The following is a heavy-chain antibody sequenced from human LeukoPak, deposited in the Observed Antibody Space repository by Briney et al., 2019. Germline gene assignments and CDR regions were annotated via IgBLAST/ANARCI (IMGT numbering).Heavy chain of an antibody. CDR2: INPNTGGT. D-gene: IGHD6-13*01. CDR3: AREYVADSSPLFDY. J-gene: IGHJ4*02. CDR1: GYSFIGYS. Sequence: AASVKVSCKASGYSFIGYSMHWVRQAPGQGLEWMGWINPNTGGTNYAQKFQGRVTMTRDTSISTAYMELSSLRSDDTAVYHCAREYVADSSPLFDYWGQGSLVTVPS. V-gene: IGHV1-2*02.